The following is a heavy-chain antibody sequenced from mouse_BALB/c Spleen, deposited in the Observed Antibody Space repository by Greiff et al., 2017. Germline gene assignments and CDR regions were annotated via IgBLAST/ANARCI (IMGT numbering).Heavy chain of an antibody. D-gene: IGHD3-2*01. Sequence: EVMLVESGGGLVQPGGSRKLSCAASGFTFSSFGMHWVRQAPEKGLEWVAYISSGSSTIYYADTVKGRFTISRDNPKNTLFLQMTSLRSEDTAMYYCAQATARARREYAMDYWGQGTSVTVSS. CDR1: GFTFSSFG. V-gene: IGHV5-17*02. J-gene: IGHJ4*01. CDR3: AQATARARREYAMDY. CDR2: ISSGSSTI.